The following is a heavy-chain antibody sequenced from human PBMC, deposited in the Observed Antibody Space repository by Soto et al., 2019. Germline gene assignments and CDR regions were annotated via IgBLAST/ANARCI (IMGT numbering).Heavy chain of an antibody. V-gene: IGHV4-39*01. J-gene: IGHJ4*02. D-gene: IGHD3-10*01. CDR2: IYYSGST. CDR3: SRHRRPGSGNWSGVDS. CDR1: SASISSSTYY. Sequence: SETLSLTCSVSSASISSSTYYWSWIRQPPGKGPEWIGSIYYSGSTYYNPSLKSRVTISVDTSNNQFSLRLSSVTAADTAVYYCSRHRRPGSGNWSGVDSWGQGTLVTVSS.